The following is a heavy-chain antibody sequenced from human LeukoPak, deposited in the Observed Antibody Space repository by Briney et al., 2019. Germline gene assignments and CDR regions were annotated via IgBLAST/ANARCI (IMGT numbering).Heavy chain of an antibody. J-gene: IGHJ6*02. CDR3: ARFRDGVFSGGDYYNGMDV. CDR1: GFTFSSFG. D-gene: IGHD3-16*01. V-gene: IGHV3-33*01. Sequence: PGGSLRLSCAASGFTFSSFGTHWVRQAPDKGLEWVALIWYDGSNKHYADSVKGRYIISRDNSKNTLYLHMNSLRAEDTAVYYCARFRDGVFSGGDYYNGMDVWGQGTTVTVSS. CDR2: IWYDGSNK.